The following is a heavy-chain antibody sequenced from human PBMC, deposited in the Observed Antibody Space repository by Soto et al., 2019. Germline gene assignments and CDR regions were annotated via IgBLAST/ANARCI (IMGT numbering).Heavy chain of an antibody. CDR1: GFTFSDYY. J-gene: IGHJ3*01. CDR3: ARIDYAEDAFDV. D-gene: IGHD2-2*01. Sequence: PGGSLRLSCVVSGFTFSDYYMSWIRQAPGKGLEWLSYISGDGTTIYYADSVKGRFTISRDNAKNSLYLEMNSMRAEDTAVYYCARIDYAEDAFDVWGQGTMVTVSS. CDR2: ISGDGTTI. V-gene: IGHV3-11*01.